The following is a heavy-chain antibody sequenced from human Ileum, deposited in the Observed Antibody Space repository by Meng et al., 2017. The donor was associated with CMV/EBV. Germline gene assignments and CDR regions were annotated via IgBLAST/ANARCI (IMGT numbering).Heavy chain of an antibody. J-gene: IGHJ5*02. Sequence: QGHLLQWGAGWLKPSVPLSLTCAVYGGSFIGYYWSWIRQPPGKGLEWIGEINHSGSTYYNPSLKSRVTISVDTSKNQFFLRLSSVTAADTGVYYCVRGRSDLLASWFDPWGQGTLVTVSS. D-gene: IGHD3-9*01. CDR1: GGSFIGYY. CDR3: VRGRSDLLASWFDP. V-gene: IGHV4-34*01. CDR2: INHSGST.